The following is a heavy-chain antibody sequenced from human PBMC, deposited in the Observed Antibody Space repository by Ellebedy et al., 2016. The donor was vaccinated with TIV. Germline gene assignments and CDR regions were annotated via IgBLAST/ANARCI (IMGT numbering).Heavy chain of an antibody. CDR2: IKEDGSEK. J-gene: IGHJ6*02. CDR3: ARDFDYWSARGMDV. Sequence: GGSLRLSCAASGFRFSRYWMSWLRQAPGKGLEWVANIKEDGSEKQYIDSVEGRFTISRNNAKNSMSLQMNSLGVEDTAVYYCARDFDYWSARGMDVWGQGITVTVSS. D-gene: IGHD3-3*01. V-gene: IGHV3-7*03. CDR1: GFRFSRYW.